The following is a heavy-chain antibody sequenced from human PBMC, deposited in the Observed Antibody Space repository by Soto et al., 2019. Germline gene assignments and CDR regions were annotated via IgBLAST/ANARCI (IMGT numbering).Heavy chain of an antibody. D-gene: IGHD3-22*01. Sequence: SLRLSCAASRFTFNNYPMHWVRQAPGKGLEWVAVISYDGGNKYNADSVKGRFTISRDNSKNTLYLQMNSLRAEDTAVYYCATDSSAYSADYYFDYWGQGTLVTVSS. J-gene: IGHJ4*02. CDR3: ATDSSAYSADYYFDY. V-gene: IGHV3-30-3*01. CDR1: RFTFNNYP. CDR2: ISYDGGNK.